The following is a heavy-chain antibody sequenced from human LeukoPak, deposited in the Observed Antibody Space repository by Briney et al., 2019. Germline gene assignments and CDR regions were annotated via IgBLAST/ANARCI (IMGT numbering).Heavy chain of an antibody. Sequence: SETLSLTCTVSGGSISSSSYYWSWIRQPPGKGLEWIGYIYYSGSTYYNPSLKSRVTISVDTSKNQFSLKLSSVTAADTAVYYCARAHPHQFDIVVVPAAIPPEDWFDPWGQGTLVTVSS. CDR2: IYYSGST. D-gene: IGHD2-2*01. V-gene: IGHV4-30-4*08. CDR1: GGSISSSSYY. J-gene: IGHJ5*02. CDR3: ARAHPHQFDIVVVPAAIPPEDWFDP.